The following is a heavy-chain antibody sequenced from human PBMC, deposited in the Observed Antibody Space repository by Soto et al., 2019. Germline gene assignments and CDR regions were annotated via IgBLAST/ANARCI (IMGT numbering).Heavy chain of an antibody. J-gene: IGHJ4*02. CDR2: GYQSGNT. D-gene: IGHD2-8*01. CDR3: ERNALQNEFAL. CDR1: GVSISSSSHY. Sequence: SETLSLTCSVSGVSISSSSHYWAWIRQAPGQGLEWIGSGYQSGNTYYNPSLRNRVAVSVDTSTNQISLRVKSVTASDTGVYFCERNALQNEFALWGQGTQVTVSS. V-gene: IGHV4-39*01.